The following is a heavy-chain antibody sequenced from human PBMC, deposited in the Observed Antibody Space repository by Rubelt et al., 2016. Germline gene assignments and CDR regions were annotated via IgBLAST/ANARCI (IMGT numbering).Heavy chain of an antibody. CDR2: ISYDGSNK. Sequence: RGRSLRLSCAASGFSFDDYAMHWVRQAPGKGLEWVAVISYDGSNKYYADSVKGRFTISRDNSKNTLYLQMNSLRAEDTAVYFCTREVSPSITARPAIFGYWGQGTLVTVSS. V-gene: IGHV3-30*03. CDR1: GFSFDDYA. D-gene: IGHD6-6*01. J-gene: IGHJ4*02. CDR3: TREVSPSITARPAIFGY.